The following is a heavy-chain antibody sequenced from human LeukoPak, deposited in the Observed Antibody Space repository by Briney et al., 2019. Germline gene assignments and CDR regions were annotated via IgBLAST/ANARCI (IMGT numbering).Heavy chain of an antibody. D-gene: IGHD4-17*01. V-gene: IGHV4-39*01. CDR1: GGSISSSSYY. CDR2: IYYSGST. J-gene: IGHJ5*02. CDR3: ARPDGDYGWFDP. Sequence: ASETLSLTCTVSGGSISSSSYYWGWIRQPPGKGLEWIGSIYYSGSTYYNPSLKSRVTISVDTSKNQFSLKLSSVTAADTAVYYCARPDGDYGWFDPWGQGTLVTVSS.